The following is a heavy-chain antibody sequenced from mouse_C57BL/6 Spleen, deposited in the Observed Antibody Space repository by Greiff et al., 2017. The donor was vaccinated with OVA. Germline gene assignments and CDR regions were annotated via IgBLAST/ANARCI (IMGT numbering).Heavy chain of an antibody. CDR2: IRNKANGYTT. Sequence: EVMLVESGGGLVQPGGSLSLSCAASGFTFTDYYMSWVRQPPGKALEWLGFIRNKANGYTTEYSASVKGRFTISRDNSQSILYLQMNALRAEDSATYYCASSGRGYFDYWGQGTTLTVSS. J-gene: IGHJ2*01. D-gene: IGHD4-1*01. CDR1: GFTFTDYY. V-gene: IGHV7-3*01. CDR3: ASSGRGYFDY.